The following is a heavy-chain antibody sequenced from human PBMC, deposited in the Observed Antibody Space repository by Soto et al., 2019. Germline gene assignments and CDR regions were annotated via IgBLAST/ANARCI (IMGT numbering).Heavy chain of an antibody. D-gene: IGHD3-3*01. J-gene: IGHJ6*02. CDR1: GFTFSSYS. CDR3: ARDVITIFGVVTYYYYGMDV. V-gene: IGHV3-21*04. Sequence: LRLSCAASGFTFSSYSMNWVRQAPGKGLEWVSSISSSSSYIYYADSVKGRFTISRDNAKNSLYLQMNSLRAEDTAVYYCARDVITIFGVVTYYYYGMDVWGQGTTVTVSS. CDR2: ISSSSSYI.